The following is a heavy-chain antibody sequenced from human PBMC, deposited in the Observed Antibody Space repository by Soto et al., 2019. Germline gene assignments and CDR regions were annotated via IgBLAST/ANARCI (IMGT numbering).Heavy chain of an antibody. J-gene: IGHJ4*02. Sequence: GASVKVSCKASGYTFTGYYMQWVRHAPGQGLEWMGWINPNSGGTNYAQKFQGRGTMTRDTSISTAYMEFGRLRSVDMAVYYCARDADIVATGIDYWGQGTLVTVSS. V-gene: IGHV1-2*02. CDR2: INPNSGGT. D-gene: IGHD5-12*01. CDR3: ARDADIVATGIDY. CDR1: GYTFTGYY.